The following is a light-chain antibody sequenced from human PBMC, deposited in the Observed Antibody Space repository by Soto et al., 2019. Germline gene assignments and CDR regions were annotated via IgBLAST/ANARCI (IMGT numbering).Light chain of an antibody. CDR3: QSYENSLSGPRG. CDR2: GNN. V-gene: IGLV1-40*01. Sequence: QSVLTQPPSMSGAPGQRVTISCTGSSSNIGAGYDVHWYQQHPGTAPRLLIYGNNNRPSGVPDRFSGSRSGTSASLAITGLQAEDEADYYCQSYENSLSGPRGFGNGTKVTV. J-gene: IGLJ1*01. CDR1: SSNIGAGYD.